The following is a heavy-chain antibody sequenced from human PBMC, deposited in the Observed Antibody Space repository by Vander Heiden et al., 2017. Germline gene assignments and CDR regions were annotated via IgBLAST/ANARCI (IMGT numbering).Heavy chain of an antibody. Sequence: EVQLVESAGGLVQPGGYLRVSCEASRFHFRYYAMTWVRQAPGKGLEWVSTISGSGNDADYAGSVKGRFIISRDNSKNTLYLQMNSLRAGDTALYYCAKEGLWYGGNWFDPWGQGTLVTVSS. V-gene: IGHV3-23*04. D-gene: IGHD3-10*01. CDR3: AKEGLWYGGNWFDP. CDR2: ISGSGNDA. CDR1: RFHFRYYA. J-gene: IGHJ5*01.